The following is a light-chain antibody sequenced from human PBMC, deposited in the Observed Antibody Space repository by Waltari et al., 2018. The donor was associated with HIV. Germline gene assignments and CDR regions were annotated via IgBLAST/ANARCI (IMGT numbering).Light chain of an antibody. Sequence: EIVLTQSPATLSVSPGERATLSCRASQSGSSNLAWYQQKPGQAPRLLIYGASTRATGIPARFSGSGSGTEFTRTISSLQSEDFAVYYCQQYNNWPRITFGQGTRLEIK. V-gene: IGKV3-15*01. J-gene: IGKJ5*01. CDR1: QSGSSN. CDR2: GAS. CDR3: QQYNNWPRIT.